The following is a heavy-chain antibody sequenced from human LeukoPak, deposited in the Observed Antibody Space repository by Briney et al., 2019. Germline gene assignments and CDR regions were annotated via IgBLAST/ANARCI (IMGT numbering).Heavy chain of an antibody. J-gene: IGHJ4*02. Sequence: GGSLRLSCPASGFTFSTYAMHWVRQAPGKGLEWVAVISHGGENTYYADSVKGRFTISRDNSKNTLSLQMNSLTLEDTAVYYCARDPRRRDGYNFAYFDSWGQGTLVTVSS. D-gene: IGHD5-24*01. CDR3: ARDPRRRDGYNFAYFDS. CDR1: GFTFSTYA. V-gene: IGHV3-30*04. CDR2: ISHGGENT.